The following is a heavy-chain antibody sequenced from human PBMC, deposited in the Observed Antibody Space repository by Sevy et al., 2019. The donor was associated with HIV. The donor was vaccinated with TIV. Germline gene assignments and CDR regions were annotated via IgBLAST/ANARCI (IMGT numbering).Heavy chain of an antibody. CDR3: VTRGGLVGATDFDY. D-gene: IGHD1-26*01. V-gene: IGHV3-64D*06. Sequence: GGSLRLSCSASGFTFSSYPMHWVRQAPGKGLEYVSLISGNGGGTYYAHSVKGRFTISRDNFKKTLYLQMSSLRAEDTAVYYCVTRGGLVGATDFDYWGQGTRVTVSS. CDR2: ISGNGGGT. CDR1: GFTFSSYP. J-gene: IGHJ4*02.